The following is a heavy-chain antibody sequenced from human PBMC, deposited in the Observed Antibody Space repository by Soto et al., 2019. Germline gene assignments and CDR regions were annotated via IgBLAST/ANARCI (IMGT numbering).Heavy chain of an antibody. J-gene: IGHJ6*03. Sequence: GGSLRLSCAASGFTFSSYGMHWVRQAPGKGLEWVAVIWYDGSNKYYADSVKGRFTISRDNSKNTLYLQMNSLRAEDTAVYYCARDGILHSLWFGESYYYYMDVWGKGTTVTVSS. CDR2: IWYDGSNK. CDR3: ARDGILHSLWFGESYYYYMDV. D-gene: IGHD3-10*01. V-gene: IGHV3-33*01. CDR1: GFTFSSYG.